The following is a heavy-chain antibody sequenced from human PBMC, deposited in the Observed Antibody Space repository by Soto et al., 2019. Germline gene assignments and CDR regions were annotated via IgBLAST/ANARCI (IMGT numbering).Heavy chain of an antibody. CDR1: GTIFTSYA. CDR3: ARTFYDGSGYYYEMDY. Sequence: QVQLVQSGAEVKKPGSSVKVSCKVSGTIFTSYAFTWVRQAPGQGLEWMGGIIPIFGTKNYKENFRDRISITADESTSTAYMELSSLRSEDTAVYYCARTFYDGSGYYYEMDYWGQGTLVVVSS. CDR2: IIPIFGTK. J-gene: IGHJ4*02. V-gene: IGHV1-69*01. D-gene: IGHD3-22*01.